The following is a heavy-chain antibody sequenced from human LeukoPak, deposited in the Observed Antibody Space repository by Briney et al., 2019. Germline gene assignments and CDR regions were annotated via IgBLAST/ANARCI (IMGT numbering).Heavy chain of an antibody. CDR1: GGSISSYY. D-gene: IGHD3-10*01. CDR2: IYYSGST. V-gene: IGHV4-59*08. J-gene: IGHJ5*02. CDR3: ARHGSNYHSGTYYTFDP. Sequence: SETLSLTCTVSGGSISSYYWSWIRQPPGKALECIGYIYYSGSTNYNPSLKSRVTISVDTSKNQFSLKLSSVTAADTAVYYCARHGSNYHSGTYYTFDPWGQGALVTVSS.